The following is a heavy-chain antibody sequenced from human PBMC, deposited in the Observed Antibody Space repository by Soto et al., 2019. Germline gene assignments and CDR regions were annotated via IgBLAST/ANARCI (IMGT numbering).Heavy chain of an antibody. D-gene: IGHD4-17*01. V-gene: IGHV4-30-4*01. Sequence: KASETLSLTCTVSGGSISSGDYYWSWIRQPPGKGLEWIGYIYYSGSTYYNPSLKSRVTISVDTSKNQFSLKLSSVTAADTAVYYRARDLREIYGGKETNWFDPWGQGTLVTVSS. CDR3: ARDLREIYGGKETNWFDP. J-gene: IGHJ5*02. CDR1: GGSISSGDYY. CDR2: IYYSGST.